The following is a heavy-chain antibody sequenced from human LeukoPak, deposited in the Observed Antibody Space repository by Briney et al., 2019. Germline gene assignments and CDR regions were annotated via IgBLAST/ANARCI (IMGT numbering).Heavy chain of an antibody. CDR2: INPSGGST. CDR3: ARDRYSSSYENYYFEY. V-gene: IGHV1-46*01. CDR1: GYTFTRYY. D-gene: IGHD6-6*01. Sequence: ASVKVSCKASGYTFTRYYMHWVRQAPGQGLEWMGIINPSGGSTSYAQKFEGRVTMTRDTSTSTVYMELSSLRSEDTAVCYCARDRYSSSYENYYFEYWGQGTLVTVSS. J-gene: IGHJ4*02.